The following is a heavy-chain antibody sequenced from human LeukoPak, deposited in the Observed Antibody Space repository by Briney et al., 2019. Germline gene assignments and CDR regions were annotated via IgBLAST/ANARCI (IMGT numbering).Heavy chain of an antibody. J-gene: IGHJ4*02. Sequence: SETLSLTCTVSGGSISSGSYYWSWIRQPAGKGLEWIGRIYTSGSTNYNPSLKSRVTISVDTSKNQFPLKLSSVTAADTAVYYCAREMYYDFWSGYWGYDYWGQGTLVTVSS. V-gene: IGHV4-61*02. CDR3: AREMYYDFWSGYWGYDY. D-gene: IGHD3-3*01. CDR2: IYTSGST. CDR1: GGSISSGSYY.